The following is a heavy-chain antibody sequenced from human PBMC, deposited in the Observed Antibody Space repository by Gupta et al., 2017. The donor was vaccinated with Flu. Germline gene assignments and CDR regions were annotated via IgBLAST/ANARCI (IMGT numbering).Heavy chain of an antibody. CDR3: AKDDFWSGYYGKGDGRFDY. V-gene: IGHV3-23*01. Sequence: EVQLLESGGGLVQPGGSLRLSCATSGFTFSSYAMRWVRPAPGRGLEWVSTITNSGRSTYYADSVKGRFTISRDNSKNTLFVQMNSLRAEDTAVYYCAKDDFWSGYYGKGDGRFDYWGQGTLVTVSS. D-gene: IGHD3-3*01. CDR2: ITNSGRST. J-gene: IGHJ4*02. CDR1: GFTFSSYA.